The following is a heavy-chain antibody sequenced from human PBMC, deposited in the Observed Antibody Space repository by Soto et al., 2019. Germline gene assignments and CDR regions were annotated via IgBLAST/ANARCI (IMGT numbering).Heavy chain of an antibody. D-gene: IGHD3-16*01. CDR3: ARGWGRDAFDI. V-gene: IGHV1-2*04. CDR1: GYTFTGYY. J-gene: IGHJ3*02. Sequence: QVQLVQSGAEVKKPGASVKVSCKASGYTFTGYYMDWVRQAPGQGLEWMGWINPNSGGTNDAQKFQGWVTMTRDTSISTAYMELSRLRSDDTAVYYCARGWGRDAFDIWGQGTMVTVSS. CDR2: INPNSGGT.